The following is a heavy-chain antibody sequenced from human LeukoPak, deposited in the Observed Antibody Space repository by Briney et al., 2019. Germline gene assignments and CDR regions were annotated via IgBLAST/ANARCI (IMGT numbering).Heavy chain of an antibody. D-gene: IGHD2-2*01. CDR3: ARQTPYCSSASCPFDY. CDR2: IYPGDSDT. J-gene: IGHJ4*02. V-gene: IGHV5-51*01. Sequence: GESLKISCKGSGYSFTSYWIGWVRQMPVKGLEWMGIIYPGDSDTRYSPSFQGQVTISADKSISTAYLQWSSLKASDTAMYYCARQTPYCSSASCPFDYWGQGTLVTVSS. CDR1: GYSFTSYW.